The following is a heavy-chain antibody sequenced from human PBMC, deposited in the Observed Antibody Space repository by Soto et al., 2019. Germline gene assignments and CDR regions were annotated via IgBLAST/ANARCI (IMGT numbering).Heavy chain of an antibody. J-gene: IGHJ4*02. Sequence: SETLSLTCAVYGGSFSCYYWSWIRQPPGKGLEWIGEINHSGSTNYNPSLKSRVTISVDTSKNQFSLKLSSVTAADTAVYYCATSAGYWGQGTLVTVSS. V-gene: IGHV4-34*01. CDR3: ATSAGY. CDR1: GGSFSCYY. CDR2: INHSGST.